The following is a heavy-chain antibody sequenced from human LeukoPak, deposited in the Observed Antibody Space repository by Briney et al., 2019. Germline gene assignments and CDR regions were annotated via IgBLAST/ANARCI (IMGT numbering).Heavy chain of an antibody. CDR3: ARDGLSGAFDI. V-gene: IGHV3-30*19. J-gene: IGHJ3*02. D-gene: IGHD3-10*01. CDR2: IWYDGSNK. CDR1: GFTFSSYG. Sequence: PGRSLRLSCAASGFTFSSYGMHWVRQAPGKGLEWVAVIWYDGSNKYYADSVKGRFTISRDNSKNTLYLQMNSLRAEDTAVYYCARDGLSGAFDIWGQGTMVTVSS.